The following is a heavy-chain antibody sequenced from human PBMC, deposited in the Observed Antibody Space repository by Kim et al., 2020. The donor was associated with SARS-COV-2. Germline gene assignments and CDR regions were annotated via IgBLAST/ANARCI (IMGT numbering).Heavy chain of an antibody. D-gene: IGHD6-19*01. V-gene: IGHV6-1*01. CDR1: GDSVSSNSAA. J-gene: IGHJ6*02. CDR3: ARGEAVAAPRWGYYYYGMDV. Sequence: SQTLSLTCAISGDSVSSNSAAWNWIRQSPSRGLEWLGRTYYRSKWYNDYAVSVKSRITINPDTSKNQFSLQLNSVTPEDTAVYYCARGEAVAAPRWGYYYYGMDVWGQGTTVTVSS. CDR2: TYYRSKWYN.